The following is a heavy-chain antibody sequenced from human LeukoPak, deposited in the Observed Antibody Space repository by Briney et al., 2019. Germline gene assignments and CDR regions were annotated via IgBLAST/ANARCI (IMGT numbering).Heavy chain of an antibody. D-gene: IGHD4-17*01. CDR2: ISAYNGNT. CDR3: ARDRTTVTTYYSDY. CDR1: GYTFTSYG. V-gene: IGHV1-18*01. J-gene: IGHJ4*02. Sequence: ASVKVSCKASGYTFTSYGISWVRQAPGQGLEWMGWISAYNGNTNYAQKLQGRVTMTTDTSTSTAYMELRSLRSDDTAVYYCARDRTTVTTYYSDYWGQGTLVTVSS.